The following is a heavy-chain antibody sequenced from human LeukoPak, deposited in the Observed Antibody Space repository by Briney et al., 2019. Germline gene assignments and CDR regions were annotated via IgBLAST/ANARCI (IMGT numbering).Heavy chain of an antibody. D-gene: IGHD5-18*01. CDR1: GFTFSNYA. J-gene: IGHJ4*02. CDR2: ITISGRTA. V-gene: IGHV3-23*01. Sequence: GGSLRLSCLASGFTFSNYAMSWVRQAPGKGLEWVSGITISGRTAYYADSVKGRFTISRDNFKTTLYLQMNSLRAEDTAVYYCAKVLITSTSYGFDYWGRGTLVTVSS. CDR3: AKVLITSTSYGFDY.